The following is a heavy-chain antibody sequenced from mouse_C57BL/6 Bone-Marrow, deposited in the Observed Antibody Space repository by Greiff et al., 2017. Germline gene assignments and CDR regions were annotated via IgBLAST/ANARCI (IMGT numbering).Heavy chain of an antibody. D-gene: IGHD2-2*01. CDR3: ARGGWLPPFDY. Sequence: DVKLQESGPGLVKPSQSLSLTCSVTGYSITSGYYWNWIRQFPGNKLEWMGYISYDGSNNYNPSLKNRISITRDTSKNQFFLQLNSVTTEDTATYYCARGGWLPPFDYWGQGTTLTVSS. V-gene: IGHV3-6*01. CDR2: ISYDGSN. J-gene: IGHJ2*01. CDR1: GYSITSGYY.